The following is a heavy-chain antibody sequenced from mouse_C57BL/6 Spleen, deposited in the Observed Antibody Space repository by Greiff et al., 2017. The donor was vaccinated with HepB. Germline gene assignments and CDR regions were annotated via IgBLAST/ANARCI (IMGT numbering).Heavy chain of an antibody. CDR2: IRSKSNNYAT. CDR3: VRDYGSLAWFAY. Sequence: EVQRVESGGGLVQPKGSLKLSCAASGFSFNTYAMNWVRQAPGKGLEWVARIRSKSNNYATYYADSVKDRFTISRDDSESMLYLQMNNLKTEDTAMYYCVRDYGSLAWFAYWGQGTLVTVSA. CDR1: GFSFNTYA. J-gene: IGHJ3*01. D-gene: IGHD1-1*01. V-gene: IGHV10-1*01.